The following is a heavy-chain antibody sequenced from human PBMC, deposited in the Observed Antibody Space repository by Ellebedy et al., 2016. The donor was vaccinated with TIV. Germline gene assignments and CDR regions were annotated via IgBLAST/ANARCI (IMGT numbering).Heavy chain of an antibody. V-gene: IGHV1-2*02. D-gene: IGHD3-10*01. J-gene: IGHJ4*02. Sequence: ASVKVSXKASGYTFTGYYMHWVRQAPGQGLEWMGWINPNSGGTNYAQKFQGRVTMTRDTSISTAYMELSRLRSDDTAVYYCARGDMVRGVIILSFDYWGQGTLVTVSS. CDR3: ARGDMVRGVIILSFDY. CDR1: GYTFTGYY. CDR2: INPNSGGT.